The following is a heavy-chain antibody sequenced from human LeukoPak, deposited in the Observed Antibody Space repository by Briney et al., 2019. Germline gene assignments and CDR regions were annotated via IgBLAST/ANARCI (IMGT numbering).Heavy chain of an antibody. D-gene: IGHD3-10*01. Sequence: PGGSLRLSCAASGFTFSSYAMSWVRQAPGKGLEWVSAISGSGGSTYYADSVKGRFTISRDNSKNTLYLQMNSLRAEDTAVYYCAKSPRVRGAELYYFDYWGQGTLVTVSS. CDR2: ISGSGGST. J-gene: IGHJ4*02. V-gene: IGHV3-23*01. CDR3: AKSPRVRGAELYYFDY. CDR1: GFTFSSYA.